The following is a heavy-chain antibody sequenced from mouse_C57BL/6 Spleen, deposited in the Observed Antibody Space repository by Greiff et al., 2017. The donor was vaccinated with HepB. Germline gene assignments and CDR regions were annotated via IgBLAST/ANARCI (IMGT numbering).Heavy chain of an antibody. V-gene: IGHV1-69*01. D-gene: IGHD3-1*01. CDR3: ARWGLRRHYFDY. CDR2: IDPSDSYT. Sequence: QVQLQQPGAELVMPGASVKLSCKASGYTFTSYWMHWVKQRPGQGLEWIGEIDPSDSYTNYNQKFKGKSTLTVDNSSSTAYMQLSSLTSEDSAVYYCARWGLRRHYFDYWGQGTTLTVSS. CDR1: GYTFTSYW. J-gene: IGHJ2*01.